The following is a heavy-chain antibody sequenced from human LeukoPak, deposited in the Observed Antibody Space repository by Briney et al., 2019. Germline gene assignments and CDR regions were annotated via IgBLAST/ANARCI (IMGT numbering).Heavy chain of an antibody. CDR1: GYTFTGYY. J-gene: IGHJ4*02. D-gene: IGHD6-13*01. CDR2: INPNSGST. V-gene: IGHV1-2*02. CDR3: ARDAFIAAAGYYFDY. Sequence: ASVKVSRKASGYTFTGYYMHWVRQAPGQGLEWMGWINPNSGSTNYAQKFQGRVTMTRDTSISTAYMELSSLRSDDTAVYYCARDAFIAAAGYYFDYWGQGTLVTVSS.